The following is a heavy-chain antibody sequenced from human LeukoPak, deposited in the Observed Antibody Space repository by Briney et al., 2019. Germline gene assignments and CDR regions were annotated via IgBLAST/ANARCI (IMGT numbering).Heavy chain of an antibody. CDR3: ARATSSSWCPRWFDP. V-gene: IGHV4-4*07. CDR2: IYTTGST. CDR1: GGSISSYH. D-gene: IGHD6-13*01. J-gene: IGHJ5*02. Sequence: SETLSLTCTVSGGSISSYHWSWLWQPAGKGLEWIGRIYTTGSTNYNPSLKSRVTMSVDTSKNQFSLNLSSVTAADTAVYYCARATSSSWCPRWFDPWGQGTLVTVSS.